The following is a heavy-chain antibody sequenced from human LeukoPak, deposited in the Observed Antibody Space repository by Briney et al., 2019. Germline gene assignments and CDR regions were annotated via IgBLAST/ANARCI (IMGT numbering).Heavy chain of an antibody. Sequence: SETLSLTFAVYGGSFSGYYWSWIRQPPGKGLEWIGEINHSGSTNYNPSLKSRVTISVDTSKNQFSLKLSSVTAADTAVYYCARIRRYFDWSPPDYWGQGTLVTVSS. CDR1: GGSFSGYY. CDR3: ARIRRYFDWSPPDY. J-gene: IGHJ4*02. D-gene: IGHD3-9*01. CDR2: INHSGST. V-gene: IGHV4-34*01.